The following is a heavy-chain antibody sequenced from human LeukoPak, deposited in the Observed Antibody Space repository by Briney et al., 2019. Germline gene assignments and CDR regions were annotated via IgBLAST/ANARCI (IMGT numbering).Heavy chain of an antibody. J-gene: IGHJ6*03. Sequence: SETLSLTCTVSGGSISSSSYYWGWIRQPPGKGLEWIGSIHYSGSTNYNPSLKSRVTISVDTSKNQFSLKLSSVTAADPAVYYCARSTLSYYYYYYYMDVWGKGTTVTISS. V-gene: IGHV4-39*01. CDR3: ARSTLSYYYYYYYMDV. CDR2: IHYSGST. CDR1: GGSISSSSYY. D-gene: IGHD3-10*01.